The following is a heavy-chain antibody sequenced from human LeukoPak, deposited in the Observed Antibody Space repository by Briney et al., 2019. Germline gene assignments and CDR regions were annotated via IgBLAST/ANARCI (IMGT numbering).Heavy chain of an antibody. CDR2: IIPIFGTA. CDR3: ATGELELDYYYYYMDV. Sequence: SVKVSCKASGGTFSSYAISWVRQAPGQGLEWMGGIIPIFGTANYAQKFQGRVTITTDESTSTAYMELSSLRSEDTAVYYCATGELELDYYYYYMDVWGKGTTVTVSS. D-gene: IGHD1-7*01. CDR1: GGTFSSYA. J-gene: IGHJ6*03. V-gene: IGHV1-69*05.